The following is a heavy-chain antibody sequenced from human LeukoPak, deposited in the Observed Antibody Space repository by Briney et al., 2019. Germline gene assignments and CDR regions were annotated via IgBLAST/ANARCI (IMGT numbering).Heavy chain of an antibody. CDR3: ARDQGGEQSY. Sequence: GGALRLSCAASGFTVSSNYMSWVRQAPGKGLEWVSVIYSGGSTYYADSVKGRFTISRDNAKNSLYLQMNSLRAEDTAVYYCARDQGGEQSYWGQGTLVTVSS. D-gene: IGHD3-16*01. CDR2: IYSGGST. J-gene: IGHJ4*02. CDR1: GFTVSSNY. V-gene: IGHV3-53*01.